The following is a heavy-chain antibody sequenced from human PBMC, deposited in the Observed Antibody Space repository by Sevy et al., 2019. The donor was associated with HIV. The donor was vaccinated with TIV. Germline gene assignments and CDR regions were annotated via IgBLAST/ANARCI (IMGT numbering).Heavy chain of an antibody. CDR1: GGSISSGGYS. J-gene: IGHJ4*02. D-gene: IGHD3-22*01. CDR2: IYHSGST. CDR3: ARGHYYDSSGYYFGGFDY. V-gene: IGHV4-30-2*01. Sequence: SETLSLTCAVSGGSISSGGYSWSWIRQPPGKGLEWIGYIYHSGSTYYNPSLKCRVTISVDRSKNQFSLKLSSVTAADTAVYYCARGHYYDSSGYYFGGFDYWGQGTLVTVSS.